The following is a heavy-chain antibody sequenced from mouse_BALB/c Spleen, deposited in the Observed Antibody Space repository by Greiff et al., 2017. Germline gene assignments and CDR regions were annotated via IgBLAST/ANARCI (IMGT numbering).Heavy chain of an antibody. Sequence: ESGPSLVKPSQTLSLTCSVTGDSITSGYWNWIRQFPGNKLEWMGYISYDGSNNYNPSLKNRISITRDTSKNQFFLKLNSVTTEDTATYYCARSGPYWYFDVWGAGTTVTVSS. V-gene: IGHV3-6*02. CDR1: GDSITSGY. CDR2: ISYDGSN. CDR3: ARSGPYWYFDV. J-gene: IGHJ1*01.